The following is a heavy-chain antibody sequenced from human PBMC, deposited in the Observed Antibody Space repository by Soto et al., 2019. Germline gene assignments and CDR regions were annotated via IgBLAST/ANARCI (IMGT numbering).Heavy chain of an antibody. D-gene: IGHD3-22*01. CDR3: ARDPSYYDSSGYYDN. J-gene: IGHJ4*02. Sequence: SETLSLTCTVSGGSISSYYWSWIRQPPGKGLEWIGYIYYSGSTNYNPSLKSRVTISVDTSKNQFSLRLSSVTAADTAVYYCARDPSYYDSSGYYDNWGQGTLVTVS. CDR1: GGSISSYY. V-gene: IGHV4-59*12. CDR2: IYYSGST.